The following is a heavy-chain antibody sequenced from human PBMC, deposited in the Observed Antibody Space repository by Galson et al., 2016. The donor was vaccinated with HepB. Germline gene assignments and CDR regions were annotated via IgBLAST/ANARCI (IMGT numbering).Heavy chain of an antibody. CDR3: ARGSRLKSDAHYFDY. D-gene: IGHD3-10*01. V-gene: IGHV3-30-3*01. CDR1: GFSFSNYA. J-gene: IGHJ4*02. CDR2: ISYNGGNK. Sequence: SLRLSCAASGFSFSNYAVHWVRRAPGTGLEWVAVISYNGGNKYYAASVKGRFTISRDNSKNTLYLQMNSLTTEDTAMYYCARGSRLKSDAHYFDYWGPGTLVTVSS.